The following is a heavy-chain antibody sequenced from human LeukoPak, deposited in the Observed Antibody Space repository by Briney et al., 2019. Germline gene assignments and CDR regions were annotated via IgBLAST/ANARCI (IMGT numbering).Heavy chain of an antibody. V-gene: IGHV3-66*01. CDR2: IYTGGST. D-gene: IGHD2-8*01. Sequence: PGGSLRLSCAASGFTVSSNYMSWVRQAPGKGLEWVSVIYTGGSTYYADSVKGRFSVSRDNSKNTLYLQMNSLRAEDTAVYYCARNRHGLDYWGQGTLVTVSS. CDR3: ARNRHGLDY. CDR1: GFTVSSNY. J-gene: IGHJ4*02.